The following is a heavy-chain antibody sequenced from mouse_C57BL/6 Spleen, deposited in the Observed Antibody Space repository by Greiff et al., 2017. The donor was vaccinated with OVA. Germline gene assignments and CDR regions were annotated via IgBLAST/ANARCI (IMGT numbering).Heavy chain of an antibody. CDR1: GYSFTSYY. CDR3: ARGGNYHYYAMDY. CDR2: IYPGSGNT. Sequence: VQLQQSGPELVKPGASVKISCKASGYSFTSYYIHWVKQRPGQGLEWIGWIYPGSGNTKYNEKFKGKATLTADTSSSTAYMQLSSLTSEDSAVYYCARGGNYHYYAMDYWGQGTSVTVSS. D-gene: IGHD2-1*01. J-gene: IGHJ4*01. V-gene: IGHV1-66*01.